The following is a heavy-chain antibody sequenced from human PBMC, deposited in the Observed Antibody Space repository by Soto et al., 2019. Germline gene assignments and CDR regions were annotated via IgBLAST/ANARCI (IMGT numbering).Heavy chain of an antibody. CDR1: GFTFNDYG. CDR2: ISYDGRNK. CDR3: AKGLRLGELSLYPGL. D-gene: IGHD3-16*02. J-gene: IGHJ4*02. V-gene: IGHV3-30*18. Sequence: QVQLVESGGGVVQPGRSLRLSCAASGFTFNDYGMHWVRQAPGKGLEWVAVISYDGRNKYYADSVKGRFTISRDNSKNTLYLQINSLRSEDTAVYYCAKGLRLGELSLYPGLWGQGTLVTVSS.